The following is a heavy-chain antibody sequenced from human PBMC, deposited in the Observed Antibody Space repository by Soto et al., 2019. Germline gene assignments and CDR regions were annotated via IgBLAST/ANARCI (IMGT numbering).Heavy chain of an antibody. J-gene: IGHJ5*02. CDR1: GGTFSSYA. V-gene: IGHV1-69*13. Sequence: ASVKVSCKASGGTFSSYAISWVRQAPGQGLEWMGGIIPIFGTANYAQKFQGRVTITADESTSTAYMELSSLRSEDTAVYYCARGAQLLSLWFDPWGQGTLVTVSS. D-gene: IGHD2-2*01. CDR2: IIPIFGTA. CDR3: ARGAQLLSLWFDP.